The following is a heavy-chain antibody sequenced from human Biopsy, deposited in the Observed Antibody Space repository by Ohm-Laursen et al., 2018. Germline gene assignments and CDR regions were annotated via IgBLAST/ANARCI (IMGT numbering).Heavy chain of an antibody. CDR3: ARNTGWYGDLYYFDY. CDR1: GYSFTSYY. V-gene: IGHV1-46*01. J-gene: IGHJ4*02. D-gene: IGHD6-19*01. CDR2: INPSGSTT. Sequence: AASVKVSCKASGYSFTSYYMHWVRQAPGQGLEWMGVINPSGSTTSYLQIFQGRVTMTRDTSKSTVYMELSSLRSADTAVYFCARNTGWYGDLYYFDYWGQGTLVTVSS.